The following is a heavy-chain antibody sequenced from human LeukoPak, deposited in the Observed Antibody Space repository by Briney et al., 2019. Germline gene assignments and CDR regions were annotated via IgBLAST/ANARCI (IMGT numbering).Heavy chain of an antibody. J-gene: IGHJ6*03. D-gene: IGHD2-2*01. V-gene: IGHV4-59*12. Sequence: PSETLSLTCTVSGGSISSYYWTWIRQPPGKGLEWIGYIYYSGSTDYNPSLKSRVTMSVDTSKNQFSLKLSSVTAADTAVYYCARVSPPSRLGPAAAKGRYYYYYMDVWGKGTTVTVSS. CDR1: GGSISSYY. CDR2: IYYSGST. CDR3: ARVSPPSRLGPAAAKGRYYYYYMDV.